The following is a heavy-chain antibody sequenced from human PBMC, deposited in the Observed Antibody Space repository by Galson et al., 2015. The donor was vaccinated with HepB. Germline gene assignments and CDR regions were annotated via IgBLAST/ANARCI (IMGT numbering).Heavy chain of an antibody. CDR3: ARVLNALSYQMDV. Sequence: ETLSLTCTVSGGSISGYYWTWVRQPPGKGLKWIGNIFYSGTTNYSPSLKSRVTISKDTSRNQLSLKVSSVTAADTAVYCCARVLNALSYQMDVWGQGTTVTVSS. CDR1: GGSISGYY. D-gene: IGHD1-26*01. CDR2: IFYSGTT. V-gene: IGHV4-59*01. J-gene: IGHJ6*02.